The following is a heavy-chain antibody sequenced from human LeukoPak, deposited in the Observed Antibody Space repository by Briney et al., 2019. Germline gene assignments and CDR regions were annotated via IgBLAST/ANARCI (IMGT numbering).Heavy chain of an antibody. D-gene: IGHD3-9*01. V-gene: IGHV3-33*01. CDR3: ARALSRYSIQRQQSDY. CDR1: GFTFSSYG. J-gene: IGHJ4*02. Sequence: GGSLRLSCAASGFTFSSYGMHWVRQAPGKGLEWVAVIWYDGSNKYYADSVKGRFTISRDNAENSLYLQMNSLRAEGTAVYYCARALSRYSIQRQQSDYWGQGTLVTVSS. CDR2: IWYDGSNK.